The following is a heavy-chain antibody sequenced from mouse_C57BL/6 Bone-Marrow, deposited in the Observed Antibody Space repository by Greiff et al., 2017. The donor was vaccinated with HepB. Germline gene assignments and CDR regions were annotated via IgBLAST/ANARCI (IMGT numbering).Heavy chain of an antibody. CDR1: GYTFTSYW. J-gene: IGHJ3*01. CDR2: IHPNSGST. V-gene: IGHV1-64*01. CDR3: ARGRNYLAWFAY. D-gene: IGHD2-1*01. Sequence: QVQLQQPGAELVKPGASVKLSCKASGYTFTSYWMHWVKQRPGQGLEWIGMIHPNSGSTNYNEKFKSKATLTVDKSSSTAYMELSSLTSEDSAVYYCARGRNYLAWFAYWGQGTLVTVSA.